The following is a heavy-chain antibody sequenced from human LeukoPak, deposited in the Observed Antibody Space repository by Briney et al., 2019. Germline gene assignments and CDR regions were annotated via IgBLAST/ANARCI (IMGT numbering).Heavy chain of an antibody. CDR3: ATYHSSDFFDY. D-gene: IGHD3-22*01. CDR2: IKQDGSEK. V-gene: IGHV3-7*01. CDR1: GYSFSTYW. Sequence: PGGTLRLSCAASGYSFSTYWMSWVRQAPGKGLEWVANIKQDGSEKYYVDSVKGRFTISRDNAKNSLYLQMNSLRAEDSAVYYCATYHSSDFFDYWGQGTLVTVSS. J-gene: IGHJ4*02.